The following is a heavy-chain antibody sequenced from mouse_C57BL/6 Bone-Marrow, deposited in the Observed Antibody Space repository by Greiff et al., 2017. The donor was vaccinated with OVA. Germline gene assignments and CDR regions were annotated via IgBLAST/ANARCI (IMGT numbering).Heavy chain of an antibody. CDR3: AEGSSYNYYAMDY. D-gene: IGHD1-1*01. CDR1: GYSITSGYY. CDR2: ISYDGSN. Sequence: EVQLQESGPGLVKPSQSLSLTCSVTGYSITSGYYWNWIRQFPGNKLEWMGYISYDGSNNYNPSLKNRISIPRDTSKNQFFLKLNSVTTEDTATYYCAEGSSYNYYAMDYWGQGTSVTVSS. V-gene: IGHV3-6*01. J-gene: IGHJ4*01.